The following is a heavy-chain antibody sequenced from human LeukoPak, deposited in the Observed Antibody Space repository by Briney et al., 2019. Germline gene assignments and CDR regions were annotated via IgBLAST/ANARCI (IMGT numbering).Heavy chain of an antibody. CDR2: IKQDGSDR. Sequence: GGSLRLSCAASGFTFRNYWVSWVRQVPGTGLEWVANIKQDGSDRNYVTSVRGRFTISRDNAESSLYLQMNSLRAEDTAVYYCVRNLAVAGTCFDSWGQGTLVTVSS. D-gene: IGHD6-19*01. CDR1: GFTFRNYW. CDR3: VRNLAVAGTCFDS. V-gene: IGHV3-7*03. J-gene: IGHJ4*02.